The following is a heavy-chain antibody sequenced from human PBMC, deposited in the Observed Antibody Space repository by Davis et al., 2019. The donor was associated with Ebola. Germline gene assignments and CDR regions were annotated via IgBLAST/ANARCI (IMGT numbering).Heavy chain of an antibody. CDR1: GGSFSGYY. CDR3: ARFRRTFYYYYGMDV. J-gene: IGHJ6*02. D-gene: IGHD1/OR15-1a*01. CDR2: INHSGST. V-gene: IGHV4-34*01. Sequence: SETLSLTCAVYGGSFSGYYWGWIRQPPGKGLEWIGEINHSGSTNYNPSLKSRVTISVDTSKNQFSLKLSSVTAADTAVYYCARFRRTFYYYYGMDVWGQGTTVTVSS.